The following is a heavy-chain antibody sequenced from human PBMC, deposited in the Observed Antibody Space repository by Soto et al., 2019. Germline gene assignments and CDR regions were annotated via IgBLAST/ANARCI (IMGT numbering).Heavy chain of an antibody. CDR1: GYIFTGYH. Sequence: ASVKVSCKASGYIFTGYHIHRVCQAPGRGLEWMGWINPNSGDTEYAQNFQGRVTMTRDTSFNSVYMEMSGLMSDDTAVYYCARAERPTPGFVDMDIWGQGTTVTVSS. CDR3: ARAERPTPGFVDMDI. D-gene: IGHD3-3*01. J-gene: IGHJ6*02. V-gene: IGHV1-2*02. CDR2: INPNSGDT.